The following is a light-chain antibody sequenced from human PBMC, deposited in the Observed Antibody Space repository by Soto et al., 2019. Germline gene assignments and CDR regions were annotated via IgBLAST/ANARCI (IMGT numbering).Light chain of an antibody. V-gene: IGKV1-27*01. Sequence: EIQMTQSPSSLSASVGDRVTITCRASQGISHYLAWYQQKPGKPPTLLMHGASTLQSGVPTRVSGSGSGTDFTLTISSLQPEDVAVYYCQRYNSAPRTFGQGTKVEI. CDR2: GAS. CDR3: QRYNSAPRT. J-gene: IGKJ1*01. CDR1: QGISHY.